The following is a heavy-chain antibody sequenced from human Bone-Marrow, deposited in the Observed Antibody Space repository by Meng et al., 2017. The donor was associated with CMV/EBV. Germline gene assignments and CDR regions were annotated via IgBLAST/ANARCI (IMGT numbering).Heavy chain of an antibody. CDR3: ARDAPVVTPDHDAFDM. D-gene: IGHD4-23*01. J-gene: IGHJ3*02. CDR1: GFIFSNYD. CDR2: ISSSGRTI. V-gene: IGHV3-48*03. Sequence: GESLKISCAASGFIFSNYDMNWVRQAPGKGLEWVSYISSSGRTIYDADSVKGRFTISRDNARSTLYLQMNNLRVDDTAVYYCARDAPVVTPDHDAFDMWGQGTMVTVSS.